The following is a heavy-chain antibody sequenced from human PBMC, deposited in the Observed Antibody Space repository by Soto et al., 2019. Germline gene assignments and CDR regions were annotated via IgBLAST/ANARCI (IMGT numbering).Heavy chain of an antibody. D-gene: IGHD2-15*01. CDR3: AGPIVVVVAATQDYYGMDV. J-gene: IGHJ6*02. Sequence: SVKVSCKASGDTFSTYIISWVRQAPGQGLEWMGRIIPIPDITNYAQKFQGRVTITADESTSTAYMELSSLRSEDTAVYYCAGPIVVVVAATQDYYGMDVWGQGTTVTVSS. V-gene: IGHV1-69*02. CDR1: GDTFSTYI. CDR2: IIPIPDIT.